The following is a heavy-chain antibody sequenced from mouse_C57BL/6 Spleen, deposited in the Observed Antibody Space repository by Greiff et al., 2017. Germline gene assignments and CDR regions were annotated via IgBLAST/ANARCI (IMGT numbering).Heavy chain of an antibody. CDR3: TGTLRGAWFAY. CDR2: IRLKSDNYAT. V-gene: IGHV6-3*01. Sequence: EVKVEESGGGLVQPGGSMKLSCVASGFTFSNYWMNWVRQSPEKGLEWVAQIRLKSDNYATHYAESVKGRFTISRDGSKSSVYLQMNNLRAEDTGIYYCTGTLRGAWFAYWGQGTLVTVSA. J-gene: IGHJ3*01. CDR1: GFTFSNYW.